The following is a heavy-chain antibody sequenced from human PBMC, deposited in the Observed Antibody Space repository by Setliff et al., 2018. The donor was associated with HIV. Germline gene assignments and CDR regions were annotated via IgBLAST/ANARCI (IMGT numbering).Heavy chain of an antibody. CDR3: ARDRDRRDDY. CDR1: GFTFSTYW. CDR2: IKQDGGER. J-gene: IGHJ4*02. D-gene: IGHD3-10*01. Sequence: GALRLSCAASGFTFSTYWMTWVRQAPGKGLEWVANIKQDGGERYYVDSVKGRFTISRDNAKNSLYLQMSSLRAEDTALYYCARDRDRRDDYWGQGTLVTVS. V-gene: IGHV3-7*01.